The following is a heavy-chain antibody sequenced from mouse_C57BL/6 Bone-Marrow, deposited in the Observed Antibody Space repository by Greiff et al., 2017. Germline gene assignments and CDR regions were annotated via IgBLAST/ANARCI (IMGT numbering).Heavy chain of an antibody. D-gene: IGHD1-1*01. Sequence: QVQLQQPGAELVKPGASVKLSCKASGYTFTSYWMNWVQQRPGQGLEWIGMLRPNSGGTIYNEKFKSKATLTVDKSSSTAYMQLSSLTAEDSAVYYCARGGVLLRFYFDYWGQGTTLTVSS. V-gene: IGHV1-64*01. CDR2: LRPNSGGT. J-gene: IGHJ2*01. CDR3: ARGGVLLRFYFDY. CDR1: GYTFTSYW.